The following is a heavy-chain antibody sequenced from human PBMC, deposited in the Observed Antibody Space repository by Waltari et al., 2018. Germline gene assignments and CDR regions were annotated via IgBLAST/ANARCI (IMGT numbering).Heavy chain of an antibody. D-gene: IGHD3-16*01. Sequence: QVHLVESGGGVVQPGRSLRLSCAASGFTFSSFGMPWVRQAPGKGLEWVAAIWYDESNQYYADSVKGRFTVSRDNSKNTLYLLMTSLRVEDTAVYYCAKIYLGEIHYYYTMDVWGQGTTVTVSS. CDR2: IWYDESNQ. J-gene: IGHJ6*02. CDR3: AKIYLGEIHYYYTMDV. CDR1: GFTFSSFG. V-gene: IGHV3-33*06.